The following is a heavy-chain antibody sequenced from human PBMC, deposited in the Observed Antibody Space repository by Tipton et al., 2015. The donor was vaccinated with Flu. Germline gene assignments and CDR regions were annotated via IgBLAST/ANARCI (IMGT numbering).Heavy chain of an antibody. CDR2: IYPSGTT. V-gene: IGHV4-39*01. CDR1: SGSIRSTNYF. CDR3: ARLSYYDVDLKNFYFDY. Sequence: QLVQSGPEVKPSETLSLTCTVSSGSIRSTNYFCAWIRQPPGKRLELIGSIYPSGTTYYNPSLKSRVTISVDTSKSQFSLKLRSVTAADTAVYYCARLSYYDVDLKNFYFDYWGQGALVTVSS. J-gene: IGHJ4*02. D-gene: IGHD3-10*02.